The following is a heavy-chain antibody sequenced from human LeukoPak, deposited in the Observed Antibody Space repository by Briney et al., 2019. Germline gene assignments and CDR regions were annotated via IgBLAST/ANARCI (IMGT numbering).Heavy chain of an antibody. CDR3: ARVIIAAAGNWFDP. D-gene: IGHD6-13*01. CDR2: IYYSGST. J-gene: IGHJ5*02. CDR1: GGSISSSSYY. Sequence: SETLSLTCTVSGGSISSSSYYWGWIRQPSGKGLEWIGSIYYSGSTYYNPSLKSRVTISVDTSKNQFSLKLSSVTAADTAVYYCARVIIAAAGNWFDPWGQGTLVTVSS. V-gene: IGHV4-39*07.